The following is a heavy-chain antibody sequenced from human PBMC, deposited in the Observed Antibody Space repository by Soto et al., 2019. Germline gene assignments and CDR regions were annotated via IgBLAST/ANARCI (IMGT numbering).Heavy chain of an antibody. CDR1: GFTFSSYG. D-gene: IGHD3-10*01. CDR2: IWYDGSNK. J-gene: IGHJ3*02. V-gene: IGHV3-33*01. CDR3: ARDSGEQAIYAFDI. Sequence: GGSLRLSCAASGFTFSSYGMHWVRQAPGKGLEWVAVIWYDGSNKYYADSVKGRFTISRDNSKNTLYLQMNSLRAEDTAVYYCARDSGEQAIYAFDIWGQGTMVTVSS.